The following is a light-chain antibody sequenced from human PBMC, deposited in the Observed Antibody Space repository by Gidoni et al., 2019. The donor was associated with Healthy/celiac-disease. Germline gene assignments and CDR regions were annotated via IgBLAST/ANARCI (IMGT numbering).Light chain of an antibody. V-gene: IGKV3-15*01. CDR2: GES. CDR1: PSVSSN. J-gene: IGKJ1*01. Sequence: EIVMTPSPGTLSVSPGERATLSCRTSPSVSSNLAWYQQKPGQAPRLLVYGESTRATGIPARFSGSGSGTEFTLIISSLQSEDFAVYYCQQCNNWPRTFGQGTKVEIK. CDR3: QQCNNWPRT.